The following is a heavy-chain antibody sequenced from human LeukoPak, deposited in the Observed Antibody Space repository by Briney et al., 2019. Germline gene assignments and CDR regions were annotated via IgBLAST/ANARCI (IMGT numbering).Heavy chain of an antibody. V-gene: IGHV5-51*01. J-gene: IGHJ4*02. CDR2: IYPGDSDT. Sequence: GESLQISCKGSGYSFTRDWIAWVRPMPGKGLEWMGIIYPGDSDTKYSPSFQDQVTISADKSISTAYLQWSSLKASDTAMYYCARQEDIITTTGFDYWGPGTLVTVSS. CDR3: ARQEDIITTTGFDY. D-gene: IGHD5-12*01. CDR1: GYSFTRDW.